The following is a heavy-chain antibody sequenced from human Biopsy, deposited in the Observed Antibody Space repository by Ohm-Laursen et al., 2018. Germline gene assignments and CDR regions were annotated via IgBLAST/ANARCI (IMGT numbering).Heavy chain of an antibody. CDR3: AKTRGEARAAANF. J-gene: IGHJ4*02. V-gene: IGHV3-23*01. CDR2: VGGSGDST. CDR1: GVTLSDYA. Sequence: SLRLSCTASGVTLSDYAMTWVRQAPGKGLDWVSGVGGSGDSTYYADSVKGRFSISRDNSNNTLYLQMNSLRVDDTAVYYCAKTRGEARAAANFWGQGTLVTVSS. D-gene: IGHD6-13*01.